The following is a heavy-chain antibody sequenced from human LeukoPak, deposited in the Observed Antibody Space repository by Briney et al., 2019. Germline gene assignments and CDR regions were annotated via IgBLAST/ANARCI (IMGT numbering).Heavy chain of an antibody. J-gene: IGHJ3*02. CDR2: ISWNSGGI. Sequence: PGRSLRLSCAASGFTFDDYAMHWVRQAPGKGLEWVSGISWNSGGIGYADSVKGRFTISRDNAKNSLYLQMNSLRAEDTALYYCAKVGSSSSLDAFDIWGQGTMVTVSS. CDR1: GFTFDDYA. V-gene: IGHV3-9*01. CDR3: AKVGSSSSLDAFDI. D-gene: IGHD6-6*01.